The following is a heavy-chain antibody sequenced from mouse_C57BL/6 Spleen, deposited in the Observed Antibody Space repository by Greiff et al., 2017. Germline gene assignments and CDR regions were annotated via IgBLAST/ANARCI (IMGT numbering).Heavy chain of an antibody. J-gene: IGHJ4*01. D-gene: IGHD2-12*01. CDR1: GYAFSSSW. Sequence: QVQLQQSGPELVKPGASVKISCKASGYAFSSSWMNWVKQRPGKGLEWIGRIYPGDGDTNYNGKFKGKATLTADKSSSTAYMQLSSLTSEDSAVYFCARKGYYNYAMDYWGQGTSVTVSS. V-gene: IGHV1-82*01. CDR2: IYPGDGDT. CDR3: ARKGYYNYAMDY.